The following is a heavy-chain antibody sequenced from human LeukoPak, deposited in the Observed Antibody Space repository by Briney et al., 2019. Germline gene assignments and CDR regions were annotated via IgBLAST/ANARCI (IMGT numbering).Heavy chain of an antibody. V-gene: IGHV1-58*02. D-gene: IGHD3-22*01. CDR2: IVVGSGNT. CDR1: GFTLPSSA. Sequence: ASVKVSCKASGFTLPSSAMQWVRQARGQRLEWIGWIVVGSGNTNYAQKFQERVTISRDMSTSTAYMELSSLRSEDTAVYYCAAVKYYYDSHDAFDIWGQGTMVTVSS. J-gene: IGHJ3*02. CDR3: AAVKYYYDSHDAFDI.